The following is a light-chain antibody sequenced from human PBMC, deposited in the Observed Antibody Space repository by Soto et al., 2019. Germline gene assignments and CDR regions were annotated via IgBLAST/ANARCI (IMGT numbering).Light chain of an antibody. Sequence: DIVMTQSPDSLAVSLGERATINCKSSQSVLYSSNNKNYLAWYQQKPGQPPKLLIYWASTRESGVPDRFSGSGSGTDGALSISSLQAEDVAVYYCQQYYSTLFTFGPGTKVDIK. V-gene: IGKV4-1*01. CDR1: QSVLYSSNNKNY. CDR2: WAS. CDR3: QQYYSTLFT. J-gene: IGKJ3*01.